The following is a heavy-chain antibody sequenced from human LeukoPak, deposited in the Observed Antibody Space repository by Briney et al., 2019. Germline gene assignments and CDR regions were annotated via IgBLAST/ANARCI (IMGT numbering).Heavy chain of an antibody. Sequence: ASVKVSCKASGGTFNSYAISWVRQAPGQGLEWMGGIIPIFGTTNYARKFRGRVTLTADKSTRTAYMELSRLRSDDTSVYYCAREGYCIGSNCPVPYWGQGTLVTVSS. V-gene: IGHV1-69*06. J-gene: IGHJ4*02. CDR2: IIPIFGTT. D-gene: IGHD2-15*01. CDR3: AREGYCIGSNCPVPY. CDR1: GGTFNSYA.